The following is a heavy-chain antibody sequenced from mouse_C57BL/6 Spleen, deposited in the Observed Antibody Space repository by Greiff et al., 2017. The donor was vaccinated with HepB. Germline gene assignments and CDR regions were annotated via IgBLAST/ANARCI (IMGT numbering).Heavy chain of an antibody. CDR3: ARDGLLRSYFDY. D-gene: IGHD1-1*01. Sequence: QVQLQQSGPELVKPGASVKISCKASGYAFSSSWMNWVKQRPGKGLEWIGRIYPGDGDTNYNGKFKGKATLTADKSSSTAYMQLSSLTSEDSAVYFCARDGLLRSYFDYWGQGTTLTVSS. CDR1: GYAFSSSW. J-gene: IGHJ2*01. CDR2: IYPGDGDT. V-gene: IGHV1-82*01.